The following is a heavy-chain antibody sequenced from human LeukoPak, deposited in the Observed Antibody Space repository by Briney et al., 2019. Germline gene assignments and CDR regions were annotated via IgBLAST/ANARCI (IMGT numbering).Heavy chain of an antibody. CDR3: ARFVYYYDSSGYYSAPDY. Sequence: ASVKVSCKASGYTFTSYAMHWVRQAPGQRLEWMGWINAGNGNTKYSQKFQGRVTMTTDTSTSTAYMELRSLRSDDTAVYYCARFVYYYDSSGYYSAPDYWGQGTLVTVSS. CDR2: INAGNGNT. V-gene: IGHV1-3*01. J-gene: IGHJ4*02. CDR1: GYTFTSYA. D-gene: IGHD3-22*01.